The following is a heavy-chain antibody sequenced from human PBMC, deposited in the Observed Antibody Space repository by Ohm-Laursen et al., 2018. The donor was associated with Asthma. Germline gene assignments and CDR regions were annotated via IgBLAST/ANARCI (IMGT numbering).Heavy chain of an antibody. D-gene: IGHD2-8*01. V-gene: IGHV1-69*01. Sequence: SSVKVSCKASGGTFSSYAISWVRQAPGQGLEWMGGIIPIFGTANYAQKFQGRVTITADESTSTAYMELSSLRSGDTAVYYCASVTNGYFDYWGQGTLVTVSS. CDR3: ASVTNGYFDY. J-gene: IGHJ4*02. CDR2: IIPIFGTA. CDR1: GGTFSSYA.